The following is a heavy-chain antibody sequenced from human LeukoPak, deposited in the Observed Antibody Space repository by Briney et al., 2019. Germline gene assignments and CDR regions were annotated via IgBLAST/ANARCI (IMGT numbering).Heavy chain of an antibody. D-gene: IGHD2-15*01. V-gene: IGHV1-2*02. CDR2: INPNSGGT. CDR3: ARMILGYCSGGSCSSPFDY. CDR1: GYTFTGYY. J-gene: IGHJ4*02. Sequence: GASVKVSCKASGYTFTGYYMHWVRQAPGQGLEWMEWINPNSGGTNYAQKFQGRVTMTRDTSINTAYMELSRLRSDDTAVYYCARMILGYCSGGSCSSPFDYWGQGTLVTVSS.